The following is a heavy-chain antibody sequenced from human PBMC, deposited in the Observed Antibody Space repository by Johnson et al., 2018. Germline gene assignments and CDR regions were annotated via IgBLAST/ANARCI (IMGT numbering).Heavy chain of an antibody. V-gene: IGHV3-23*04. CDR2: ISGSGGST. CDR1: GFTFSSYA. CDR3: GRGEPGAGRWGYYYYYYMDV. Sequence: QLVESGGGLVQPGGSLRLSCAASGFTFSSYAMSWVRQAPGKGLEWVSAISGSGGSTYYADSVKGRFTIARDNSKNRLYLQMNSLRAEDTAVYYWGRGEPGAGRWGYYYYYYMDVWGKGTTVTVSS. D-gene: IGHD1-26*01. J-gene: IGHJ6*03.